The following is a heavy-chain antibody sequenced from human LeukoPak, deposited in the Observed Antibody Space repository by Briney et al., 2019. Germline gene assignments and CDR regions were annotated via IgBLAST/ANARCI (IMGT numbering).Heavy chain of an antibody. CDR1: GFTVNSNY. CDR2: VSFDGNDK. J-gene: IGHJ4*02. V-gene: IGHV3-33*08. Sequence: GGSLRLSCAASGFTVNSNYMSGVRQALGKGREWVSVVSFDGNDKYYAGSVKGRFTIPRDNSRNTVYLQMNSLRDEDTAVYYCASGPYYASMNWGNWGQGALVTVSS. CDR3: ASGPYYASMNWGN. D-gene: IGHD3-16*01.